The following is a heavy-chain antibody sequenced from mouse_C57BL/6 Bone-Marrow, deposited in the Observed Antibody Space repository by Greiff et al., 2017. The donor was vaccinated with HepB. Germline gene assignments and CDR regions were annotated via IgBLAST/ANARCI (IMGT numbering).Heavy chain of an antibody. CDR2: INPNNGGT. J-gene: IGHJ3*01. V-gene: IGHV1-22*01. D-gene: IGHD1-1*01. Sequence: EVQLQESGPELVKPGASVKMSCKASGYTFTDYNMHWVKQRHGKSLEWIGYINPNNGGTSYNQKFKGKSTLTVNKSSSTAYMELRSLTSEDSAVYYCAREYYGSSYWFAYWGQGTLVTVSA. CDR3: AREYYGSSYWFAY. CDR1: GYTFTDYN.